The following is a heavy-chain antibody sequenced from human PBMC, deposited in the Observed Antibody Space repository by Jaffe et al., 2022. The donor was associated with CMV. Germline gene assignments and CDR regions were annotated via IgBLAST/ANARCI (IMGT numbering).Heavy chain of an antibody. CDR3: ARDLGGSYWYETRGPDYGMDV. J-gene: IGHJ6*02. V-gene: IGHV3-21*01. CDR1: GFTFSSYS. D-gene: IGHD1-26*01. Sequence: EVQLVESGGGLVKPGGSLRLSCAASGFTFSSYSMNWVRQAPGKGLEWVSSISSSSSYIYYADSVKGRFTISRDNAKNSLYLQMNSLRAEDTAVYYCARDLGGSYWYETRGPDYGMDVWGQGTTVTVSS. CDR2: ISSSSSYI.